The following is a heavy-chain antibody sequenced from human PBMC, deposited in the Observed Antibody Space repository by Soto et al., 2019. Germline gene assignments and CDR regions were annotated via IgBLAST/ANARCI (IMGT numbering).Heavy chain of an antibody. CDR3: GKDVGDYVPYYYGVDV. Sequence: QVQLVESGGGVVQPGTSLRLSCAASGFTFKTHAMHWVRQAPGKGLEWMAVIAYDGNEKFYADSVKGRFTISRDNSKNALDLQINTLRNEHTAVYYCGKDVGDYVPYYYGVDVWGQGTTVTVSS. CDR2: IAYDGNEK. CDR1: GFTFKTHA. J-gene: IGHJ6*02. V-gene: IGHV3-30*18. D-gene: IGHD1-26*01.